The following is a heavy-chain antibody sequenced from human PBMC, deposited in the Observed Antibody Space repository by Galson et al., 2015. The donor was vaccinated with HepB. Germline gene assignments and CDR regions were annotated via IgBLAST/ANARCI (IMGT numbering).Heavy chain of an antibody. D-gene: IGHD5-12*01. CDR3: AAETTATDPSDAFDI. CDR1: GFTFTSSA. Sequence: SVKVSCKASGFTFTSSAMQWVRQARGQRLEWIGWIVVGSGNTNYAQKFQERVTITRDMSTSTAYMELSSLRSEDTAVYYCAAETTATDPSDAFDIWGQGTMVTVSS. V-gene: IGHV1-58*02. CDR2: IVVGSGNT. J-gene: IGHJ3*02.